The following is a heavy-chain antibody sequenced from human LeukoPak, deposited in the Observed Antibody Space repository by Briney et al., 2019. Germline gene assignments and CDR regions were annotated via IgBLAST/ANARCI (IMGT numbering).Heavy chain of an antibody. D-gene: IGHD4-17*01. CDR3: ARDPTTVTKGLDI. Sequence: SDTLSLTCTVSGGSFSSHYWSWIRQPPGKRLEWIGYISYIGSTNYNPSLKSRFTISVETSNNQFPLTLSSVTATDTAVYYCARDPTTVTKGLDIWGQGTMVTVSS. J-gene: IGHJ3*02. V-gene: IGHV4-59*11. CDR2: ISYIGST. CDR1: GGSFSSHY.